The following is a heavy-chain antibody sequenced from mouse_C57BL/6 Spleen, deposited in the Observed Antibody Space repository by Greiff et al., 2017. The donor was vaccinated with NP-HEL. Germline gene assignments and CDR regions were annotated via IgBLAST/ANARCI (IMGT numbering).Heavy chain of an antibody. CDR2: ISDGGSYT. D-gene: IGHD2-1*01. CDR3: ARDRLMVTTREGYFDV. V-gene: IGHV5-4*01. J-gene: IGHJ1*03. CDR1: GFTFSSYA. Sequence: EVMLVESGGGLVKPGGSLKLSCAASGFTFSSYAMSWVRQTPEKRLEWVATISDGGSYTYYPDNVKGRFTISRDNAKNNLYLQMSHLKSEDTAMYYCARDRLMVTTREGYFDVWGTGTPVTGSS.